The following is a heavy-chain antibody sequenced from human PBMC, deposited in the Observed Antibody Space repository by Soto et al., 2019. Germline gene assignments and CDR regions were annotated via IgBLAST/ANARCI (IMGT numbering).Heavy chain of an antibody. CDR3: ATDRGSGDYPYYYYGMDV. V-gene: IGHV1-24*01. CDR2: FDPEDGET. J-gene: IGHJ6*02. CDR1: GYTLTELS. D-gene: IGHD4-17*01. Sequence: GASVKVSCKVSGYTLTELSMHWVRQAPGKGLEWMGGFDPEDGETIYAQKFQGRVTMTEDTSTDTAYMELSSLRSEDTAVYYCATDRGSGDYPYYYYGMDVWGQGTTVTVSS.